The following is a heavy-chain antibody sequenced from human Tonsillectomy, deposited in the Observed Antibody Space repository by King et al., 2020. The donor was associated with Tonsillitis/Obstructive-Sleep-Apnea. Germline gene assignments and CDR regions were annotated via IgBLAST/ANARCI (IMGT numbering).Heavy chain of an antibody. CDR2: ITVHNGNT. V-gene: IGHV1-18*01. Sequence: QLVQSGAEVRKPGASVKVSCKPSNNTFTNYGISWVRQAPGQGLEWMGWITVHNGNTMYEQKLRGRVTMTTDTSTSTAYMDLRSLRSDDTAVYYCRIVGAFESYYFDIWGQGTLVTVSS. CDR1: NNTFTNYG. D-gene: IGHD1-26*01. J-gene: IGHJ4*02. CDR3: RIVGAFESYYFDI.